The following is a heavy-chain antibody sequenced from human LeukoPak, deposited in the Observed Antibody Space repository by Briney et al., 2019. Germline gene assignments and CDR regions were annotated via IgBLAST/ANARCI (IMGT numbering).Heavy chain of an antibody. CDR2: LWYDGSNK. D-gene: IGHD5-24*01. CDR3: ARGIDGYDSIVDY. Sequence: GGSLRLSCAASGFTFSSYAMHWVRQAPGKGLEWVAVLWYDGSNKYYADSVKGRFTISRDNSKNTLYLQMNSLRVEDTAVYYCARGIDGYDSIVDYWGQGTLVTVSS. V-gene: IGHV3-33*01. CDR1: GFTFSSYA. J-gene: IGHJ4*02.